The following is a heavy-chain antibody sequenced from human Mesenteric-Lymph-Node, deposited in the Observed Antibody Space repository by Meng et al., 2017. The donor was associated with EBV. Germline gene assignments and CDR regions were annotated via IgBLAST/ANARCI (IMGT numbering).Heavy chain of an antibody. J-gene: IGHJ4*02. Sequence: QGQLQESGPGLVKPSGTLSRTGAVSGASISSDNWWSWVRQPPGKGLEWIGEIYHSGSTNYNPSLKSRVTISVDKSKRQFSLKLTSVTAADTAVYHCARFQRFGDFDWGQGTLVTVSS. CDR2: IYHSGST. CDR3: ARFQRFGDFD. V-gene: IGHV4-4*02. D-gene: IGHD3-10*01. CDR1: GASISSDNW.